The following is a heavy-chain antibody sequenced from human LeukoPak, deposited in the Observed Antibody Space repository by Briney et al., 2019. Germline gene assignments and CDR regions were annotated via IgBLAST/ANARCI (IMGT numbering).Heavy chain of an antibody. CDR1: GGSFSGYY. CDR3: ARRIAVAGGWFDP. J-gene: IGHJ5*02. V-gene: IGHV4-34*01. D-gene: IGHD6-19*01. Sequence: PSETLSLTCAVYGGSFSGYYWSWIRQPPGKGLEWIGEINHSGSTNYNPSLKSRVTTSVDTSKNHFSLELTSVTAADTAVYYCARRIAVAGGWFDPWGQGTLVTVSS. CDR2: INHSGST.